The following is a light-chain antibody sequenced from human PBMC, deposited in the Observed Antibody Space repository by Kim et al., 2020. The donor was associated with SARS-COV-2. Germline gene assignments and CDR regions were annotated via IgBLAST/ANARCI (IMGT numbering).Light chain of an antibody. J-gene: IGKJ2*01. Sequence: PGESATLSCRASQSIGSSLAWYQHKPGQAPRLLIYDAFNRSTGIPARVSGSGSGTDFTLTISILEPDGVAVYYCQQRSNCYTFDQGTRLEF. CDR3: QQRSNCYT. CDR1: QSIGSS. CDR2: DAF. V-gene: IGKV3-11*01.